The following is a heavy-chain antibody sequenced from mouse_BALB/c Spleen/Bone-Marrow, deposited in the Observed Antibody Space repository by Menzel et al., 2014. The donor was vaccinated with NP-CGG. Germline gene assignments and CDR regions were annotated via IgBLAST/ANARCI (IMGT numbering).Heavy chain of an antibody. CDR1: GFNVKDTY. J-gene: IGHJ3*01. V-gene: IGHV14-3*02. Sequence: EVKLVESGAELVKPGASVKLSCTASGFNVKDTYMHWVKQRPEQGLEWIGRIDPANGNTKYDPKFQGKATITADTSSNTAYLQLSSLTSEDTAVYYCARFAYWGQGTLVTVSA. CDR3: ARFAY. CDR2: IDPANGNT.